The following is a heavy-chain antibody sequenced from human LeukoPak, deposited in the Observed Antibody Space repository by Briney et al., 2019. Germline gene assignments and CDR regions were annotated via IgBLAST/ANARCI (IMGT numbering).Heavy chain of an antibody. CDR1: GGSISSYY. CDR2: IYYSGST. J-gene: IGHJ4*02. V-gene: IGHV4-59*06. CDR3: ASRVGATSWVDY. D-gene: IGHD1-26*01. Sequence: PSETLSLTCTVSGGSISSYYWSWIRQPPGKGLEWIGYIYYSGSTYYNPSLKSRVTISVDTSKNQFSLKLSSVTAADTAVYYCASRVGATSWVDYWGQGTLVTVSS.